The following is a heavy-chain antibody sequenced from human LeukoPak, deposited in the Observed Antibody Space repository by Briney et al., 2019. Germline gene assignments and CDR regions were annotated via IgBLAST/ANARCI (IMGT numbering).Heavy chain of an antibody. V-gene: IGHV1-46*01. CDR2: INPSGGST. Sequence: GASVKVSCKASGYTFSSYYMHWVRQAPGQGLEWMGIINPSGGSTSYAQKFQGRVTMTRDMSTSTVYMELISLRSEDTAVYYCARVLGFYGDDYFDYWGQGTLVTVSS. J-gene: IGHJ4*02. CDR3: ARVLGFYGDDYFDY. CDR1: GYTFSSYY. D-gene: IGHD4-17*01.